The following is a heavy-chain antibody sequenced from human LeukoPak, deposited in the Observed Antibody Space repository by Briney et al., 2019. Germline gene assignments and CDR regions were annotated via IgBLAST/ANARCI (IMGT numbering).Heavy chain of an antibody. CDR2: IKQDGREK. CDR1: GFTFSSYW. J-gene: IGHJ4*02. CDR3: ARVVDHDYGDYYLDY. Sequence: PGGSLRLSCAASGFTFSSYWMSWVRQAPGKGLEWVANIKQDGREKYYVDSVKGRFTISRDNSKNTLYLQMNSLRAEDTAVYYCARVVDHDYGDYYLDYWGQGTLVTVSS. V-gene: IGHV3-7*03. D-gene: IGHD4-17*01.